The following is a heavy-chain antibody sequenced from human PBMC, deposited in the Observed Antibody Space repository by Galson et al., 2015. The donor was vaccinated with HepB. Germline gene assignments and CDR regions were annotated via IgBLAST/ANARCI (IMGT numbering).Heavy chain of an antibody. J-gene: IGHJ5*02. CDR2: IYDDGST. D-gene: IGHD3/OR15-3a*01. CDR1: GFTVSSHY. Sequence: SLRLSCAASGFTVSSHYMSWVRQAPGKGLEWVSVIYDDGSTYYAESVKGRFTISRDNSKNTLYLHMNSLRAEDTAVYYCARDFSTFFFDPWGQGTLVTVSS. V-gene: IGHV3-66*02. CDR3: ARDFSTFFFDP.